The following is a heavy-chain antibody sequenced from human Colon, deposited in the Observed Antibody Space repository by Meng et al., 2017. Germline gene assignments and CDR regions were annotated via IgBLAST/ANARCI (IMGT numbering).Heavy chain of an antibody. D-gene: IGHD4-17*01. CDR1: GGCISSGDYY. J-gene: IGHJ5*02. V-gene: IGHV4-30-4*01. CDR3: ARDRKHYGERGWFDP. Sequence: QVQLQESGTGLVQPSQTLSLTCTVSGGCISSGDYYWSWIRQPPGKGLEWIGYIYYSGSTYSNASLKSRVTISIDRSKNQFSLKLSSVTAADTAVYYCARDRKHYGERGWFDPWGQGTLVTVSS. CDR2: IYYSGST.